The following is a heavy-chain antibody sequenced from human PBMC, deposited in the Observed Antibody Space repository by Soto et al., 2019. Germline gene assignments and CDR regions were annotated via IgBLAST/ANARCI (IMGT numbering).Heavy chain of an antibody. D-gene: IGHD6-13*01. Sequence: PSETLSLTCTVSGGSISSGGYYWRWIRQHPGKGLEWIGYIYYSGSTYYNPSLTSRVTISVDTSKNQFSLKLSSVTAADTAVYYCARLYSSCCYVGAEYGMDVWGQGTTVTVSS. V-gene: IGHV4-31*03. CDR2: IYYSGST. J-gene: IGHJ6*02. CDR3: ARLYSSCCYVGAEYGMDV. CDR1: GGSISSGGYY.